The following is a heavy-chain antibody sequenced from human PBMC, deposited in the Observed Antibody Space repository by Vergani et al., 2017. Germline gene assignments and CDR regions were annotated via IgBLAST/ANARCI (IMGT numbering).Heavy chain of an antibody. Sequence: EVQLVESGGGLVQPGGSLRLSCAASGFTFSSYSMIWVRQAPGKGLEWVSYISSSSRTIDYADAVKGRFTIYRDNAKNSLNLQMNSLRAEDTAVYYCARRGSYGDYFDYWGQGTLVTVSS. CDR1: GFTFSSYS. V-gene: IGHV3-48*04. J-gene: IGHJ4*02. CDR3: ARRGSYGDYFDY. CDR2: ISSSSRTI. D-gene: IGHD1-26*01.